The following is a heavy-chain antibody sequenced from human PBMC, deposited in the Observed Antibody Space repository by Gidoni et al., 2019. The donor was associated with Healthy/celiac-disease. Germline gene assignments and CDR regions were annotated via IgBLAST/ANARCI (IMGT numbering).Heavy chain of an antibody. Sequence: EVQLVESGGGLVQPGGSLRLSCAASGFTFSSYSMNWVRQAPGKGLEWVSYISSSSSTTYYADSVKGRFTISRDNAKNSLYLQMNSLRAEDTAVYYCARGWFGELMEIDYWGQGTLVTVSS. J-gene: IGHJ4*02. CDR1: GFTFSSYS. V-gene: IGHV3-48*01. CDR3: ARGWFGELMEIDY. CDR2: ISSSSSTT. D-gene: IGHD3-10*01.